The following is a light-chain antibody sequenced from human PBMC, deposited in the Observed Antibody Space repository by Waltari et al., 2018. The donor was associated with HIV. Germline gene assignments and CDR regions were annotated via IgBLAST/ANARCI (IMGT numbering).Light chain of an antibody. V-gene: IGLV1-44*01. CDR2: SNN. CDR3: AAWDDSLNGVV. J-gene: IGLJ2*01. CDR1: SPNIGRTT. Sequence: QSVLTQPPSASGTPGQRVTISCSGSSPNIGRTTVTWYQPLPGTAPKPLICSNNQRPSGVPDRFSGSKSGTSASLAISGLQSEDEADYYCAAWDDSLNGVVFGGGTKLTVL.